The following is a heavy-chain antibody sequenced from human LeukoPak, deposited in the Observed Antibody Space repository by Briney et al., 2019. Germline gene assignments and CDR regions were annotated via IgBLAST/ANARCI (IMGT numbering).Heavy chain of an antibody. D-gene: IGHD6-13*01. Sequence: SETLSLTCTVSGGSISSGDYYWSWIRQPPGKGLEWIGYIYYSGSTYYNPSLKSRVTISVDTSKNQFSLKLSSVTAADTAVYYCARGRAAAESWFDPWGQGTLVTVSS. CDR3: ARGRAAAESWFDP. J-gene: IGHJ5*02. CDR1: GGSISSGDYY. V-gene: IGHV4-30-4*01. CDR2: IYYSGST.